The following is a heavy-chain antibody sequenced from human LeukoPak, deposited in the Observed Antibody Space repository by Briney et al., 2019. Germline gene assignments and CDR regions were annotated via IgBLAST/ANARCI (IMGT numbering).Heavy chain of an antibody. D-gene: IGHD4-23*01. CDR2: IYYSGST. CDR3: ARRNGGNSDDAFDI. Sequence: PSETLSLTCTVSGGSISSYYWSWIRQPPGKGLEWIGYIYYSGSTNYNPSLKSRVTISVDTSKNQFSLKLSSVTAADTAVYYCARRNGGNSDDAFDIWGQGTMVTVSS. J-gene: IGHJ3*02. V-gene: IGHV4-59*08. CDR1: GGSISSYY.